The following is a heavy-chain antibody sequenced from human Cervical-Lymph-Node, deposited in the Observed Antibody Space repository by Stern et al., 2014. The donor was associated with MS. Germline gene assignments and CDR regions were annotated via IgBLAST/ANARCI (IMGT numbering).Heavy chain of an antibody. D-gene: IGHD3-10*01. J-gene: IGHJ4*02. CDR2: IYWDDDS. Sequence: QVTLRESGPSLIKPTQTLTLTCAFSGFSLNTDGVGVGWICQPPGKALEWLALIYWDDDSRYSPSLKSRLTITKDTSKNQVVLTMTNMDPTDTATYYCAHRPGILSPFDFWGQGALVIVSS. CDR3: AHRPGILSPFDF. V-gene: IGHV2-5*02. CDR1: GFSLNTDGVG.